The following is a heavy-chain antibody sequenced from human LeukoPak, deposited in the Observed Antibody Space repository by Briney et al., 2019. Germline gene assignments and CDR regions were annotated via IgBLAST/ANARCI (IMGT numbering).Heavy chain of an antibody. D-gene: IGHD3-9*01. CDR2: INPSGGST. CDR3: ARARDYDILTRAYYFDY. Sequence: ASVKVSCKASGYTFTSYYMHWVRQAPGHGLEWMGIINPSGGSTSYAQKFQGRVTMTRDTSTSTVYMELSSLRSEDTAVYYCARARDYDILTRAYYFDYWGQGTLVTVSS. J-gene: IGHJ4*02. CDR1: GYTFTSYY. V-gene: IGHV1-46*01.